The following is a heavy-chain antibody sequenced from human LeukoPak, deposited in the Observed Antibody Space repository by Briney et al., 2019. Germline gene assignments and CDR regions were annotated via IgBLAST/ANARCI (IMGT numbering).Heavy chain of an antibody. CDR1: GYSFTSYW. J-gene: IGHJ6*03. V-gene: IGHV5-51*01. CDR2: IYPGDSDT. Sequence: GESLKISCKGSGYSFTSYWIGWVRQMPGKGLEWMGIIYPGDSDTRYSPSFQGQVTISADKSISTAYLQWSSLKASDTAMYYCARHRGSSTSSPAYYYYHMDVWGKGTTVTISS. D-gene: IGHD2-2*01. CDR3: ARHRGSSTSSPAYYYYHMDV.